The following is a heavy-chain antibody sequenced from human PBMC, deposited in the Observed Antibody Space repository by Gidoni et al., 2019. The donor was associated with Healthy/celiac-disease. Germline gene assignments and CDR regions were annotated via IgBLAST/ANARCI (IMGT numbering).Heavy chain of an antibody. CDR1: GGSISSYY. CDR2: IYYSGST. J-gene: IGHJ6*02. CDR3: ARLHYYYYGMDV. Sequence: QVQLQESGPGLVKPSETLSLTCTVSGGSISSYYWSWIRQPPGKGLEWIGYIYYSGSTNYNPSLKSRVTISVDTSKNHFSLKLSSVTAADTAVYYCARLHYYYYGMDVWGQGTTVTVSS. V-gene: IGHV4-59*01.